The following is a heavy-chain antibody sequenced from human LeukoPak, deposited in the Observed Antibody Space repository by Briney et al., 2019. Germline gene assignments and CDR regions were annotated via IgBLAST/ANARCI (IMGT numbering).Heavy chain of an antibody. J-gene: IGHJ4*02. D-gene: IGHD6-25*01. CDR1: GGSFSGYY. V-gene: IGHV4-34*01. Sequence: SETLSLTCAVYGGSFSGYYWSWIRQPPGKGLEWIGEINHSGSTNYNPSLKSRVTISVDTSKNQFSLKLSSVTAADTAVYYCARGGLFDYWGQGTLVTVSS. CDR3: ARGGLFDY. CDR2: INHSGST.